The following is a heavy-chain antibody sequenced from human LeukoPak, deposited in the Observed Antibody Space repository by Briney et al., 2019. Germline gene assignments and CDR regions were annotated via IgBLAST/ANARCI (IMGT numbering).Heavy chain of an antibody. D-gene: IGHD6-13*01. V-gene: IGHV1-2*02. Sequence: GASVKVSCKASGYTFTGYYMHWVRQAPGQGLEWMGWINPNSGGTNYAQKFQGRVTMTRDTSISTAYMELSRLRSDDTAVYYCARVKAAAGIFLRDGAFDIWGQGTMVTVSS. CDR2: INPNSGGT. CDR1: GYTFTGYY. CDR3: ARVKAAAGIFLRDGAFDI. J-gene: IGHJ3*02.